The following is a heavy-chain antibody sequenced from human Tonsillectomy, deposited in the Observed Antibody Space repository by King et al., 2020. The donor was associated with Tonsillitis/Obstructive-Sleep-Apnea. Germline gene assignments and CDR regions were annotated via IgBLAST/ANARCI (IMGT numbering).Heavy chain of an antibody. CDR2: IYYSGST. CDR1: GGSISSSSYY. Sequence: PLQESGPGLVKPSETLSLTCTVSGGSISSSSYYWGWIRQPPGKGLEWIGSIYYSGSTYYNPSLKSRVTISVDTSKNQFSLKLSSVTAADTAVYYCASRKGYCSGGSCYGSAFDIWGQGTMVTVSS. CDR3: ASRKGYCSGGSCYGSAFDI. V-gene: IGHV4-39*01. D-gene: IGHD2-15*01. J-gene: IGHJ3*02.